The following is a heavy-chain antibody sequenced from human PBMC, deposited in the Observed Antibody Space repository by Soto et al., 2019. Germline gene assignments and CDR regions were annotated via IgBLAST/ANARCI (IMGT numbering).Heavy chain of an antibody. D-gene: IGHD5-12*01. CDR3: ARGSSGYDTNFDY. J-gene: IGHJ4*02. CDR2: IYYSGST. V-gene: IGHV4-31*03. CDR1: GGSISSGGYY. Sequence: SETLSLTCTVSGGSISSGGYYWSWIRQHPGKGLEWIGYIYYSGSTYYNPSLKSRVTISVDTSKNQFSLKLSSVTAADTAVYYCARGSSGYDTNFDYWGQGTLVTVSS.